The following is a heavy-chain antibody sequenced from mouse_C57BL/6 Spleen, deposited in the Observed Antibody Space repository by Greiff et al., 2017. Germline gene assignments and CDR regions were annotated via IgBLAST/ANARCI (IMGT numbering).Heavy chain of an antibody. V-gene: IGHV5-4*03. J-gene: IGHJ3*01. CDR1: GFTFSSYA. D-gene: IGHD3-1*01. CDR2: ISDGGSYT. Sequence: EVMLVESGGGLVKPGGSLKLSCAASGFTFSSYAMSWVRQTPEKRLEWVATISDGGSYTYYPDNVKGRFTISRDNAKNNLYLQMSHLKSEDTAMYYCARKKGYPFAYWGQGTLVTVSA. CDR3: ARKKGYPFAY.